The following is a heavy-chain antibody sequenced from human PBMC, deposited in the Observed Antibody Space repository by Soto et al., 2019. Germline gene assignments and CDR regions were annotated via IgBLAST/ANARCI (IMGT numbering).Heavy chain of an antibody. J-gene: IGHJ3*02. CDR3: TRGRAPSIAAAKGEAFDI. Sequence: GGSLRLSCTASGFTFGDYAMSWFRQAPGKGLEWVGFIRSKAYGGKTEYPASVKGRFTISRNDSKSIAYLQMTSLKTEDTAVCYCTRGRAPSIAAAKGEAFDIWGQWTMVTVS. CDR2: IRSKAYGGKT. D-gene: IGHD6-13*01. CDR1: GFTFGDYA. V-gene: IGHV3-49*03.